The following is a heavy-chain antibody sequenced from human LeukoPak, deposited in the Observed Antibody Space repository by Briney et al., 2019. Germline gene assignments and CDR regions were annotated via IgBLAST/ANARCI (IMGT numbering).Heavy chain of an antibody. CDR2: INPSGGST. V-gene: IGHV1-46*01. J-gene: IGHJ5*02. Sequence: ASVKVSCKASGYTFTSYYMHWVRQAPGQGLEWMGIINPSGGSTSYAQKFQGRVTMTRDTSTSTVCMELSSLRSEDTAVYYCARDLSLGYSSSWYENWFDPWGQGTLVTVSS. CDR3: ARDLSLGYSSSWYENWFDP. D-gene: IGHD6-13*01. CDR1: GYTFTSYY.